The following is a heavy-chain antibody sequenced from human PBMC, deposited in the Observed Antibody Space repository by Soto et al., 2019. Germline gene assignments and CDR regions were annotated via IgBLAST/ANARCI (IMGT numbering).Heavy chain of an antibody. CDR2: ISGSGSST. V-gene: IGHV3-23*01. D-gene: IGHD2-15*01. J-gene: IGHJ4*02. CDR1: GFRFSNYA. CDR3: ATLLLADAFDY. Sequence: EVQMLESGGGLVQPGGSLRLSCAASGFRFSNYAMSWVRQAPGKGLAWVSSISGSGSSTYYADSVKGRFTISRDNSKNTLEVQMNSLRAEDTALYYCATLLLADAFDYWGQGTLVTVSS.